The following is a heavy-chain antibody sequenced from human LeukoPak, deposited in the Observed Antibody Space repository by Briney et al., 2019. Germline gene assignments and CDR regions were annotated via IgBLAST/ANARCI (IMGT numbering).Heavy chain of an antibody. J-gene: IGHJ4*02. CDR3: ARHTPRYCGGDCYHFDY. CDR2: IYYSGST. Sequence: PSQTLSLTCTVSGGSISSGGYYWSWIRQHPGKGLEWIGYIYYSGSTNYNPSLKSRVTISVDTSKNQFSLKLSSVTAADTAVYYCARHTPRYCGGDCYHFDYWGQGTLVTVSS. CDR1: GGSISSGGYY. V-gene: IGHV4-61*08. D-gene: IGHD2-21*02.